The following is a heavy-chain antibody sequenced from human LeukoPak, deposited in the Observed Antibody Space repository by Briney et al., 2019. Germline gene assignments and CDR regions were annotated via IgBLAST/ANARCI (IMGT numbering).Heavy chain of an antibody. D-gene: IGHD3-3*01. CDR3: ARESGFHGAFDI. Sequence: PGESLRLSCAASGYTFSSYAMHWVRQAPGKGLEWVAVISYDGSNKYYADSVKGRFTISRDNSKNTLYLQMNSLRAEDTAVYYCARESGFHGAFDIWGQGTMVTVSS. J-gene: IGHJ3*02. CDR1: GYTFSSYA. CDR2: ISYDGSNK. V-gene: IGHV3-30-3*01.